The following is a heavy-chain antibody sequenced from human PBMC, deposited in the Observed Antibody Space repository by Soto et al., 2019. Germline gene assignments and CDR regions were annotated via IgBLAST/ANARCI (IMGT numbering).Heavy chain of an antibody. Sequence: QMTLMESGPTLVRPTQTLTLTCSFYGFSFSTSGVGVGWVRQPPGKALEWLALIYWSGDEHYRPSLKSRLTITKHTSKNQVVLIMTNMDPVDTATYYCARGLATLPVFAFDVWGQGTTVTVSS. CDR1: GFSFSTSGVG. CDR2: IYWSGDE. V-gene: IGHV2-5*01. CDR3: ARGLATLPVFAFDV. J-gene: IGHJ3*01. D-gene: IGHD6-6*01.